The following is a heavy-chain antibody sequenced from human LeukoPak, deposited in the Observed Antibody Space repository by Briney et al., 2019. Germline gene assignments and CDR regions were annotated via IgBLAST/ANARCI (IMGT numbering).Heavy chain of an antibody. Sequence: GGSLRLSCAASGFIFRDHSMHWARQIPGKGLVWVSRINPDGSTNYADSVKGRFTISRDNAKNSLYLQMNSLRAEDTAVYYCARFASIDYFDYWGQGTLVTVSS. CDR1: GFIFRDHS. J-gene: IGHJ4*02. CDR2: INPDGST. D-gene: IGHD5-12*01. CDR3: ARFASIDYFDY. V-gene: IGHV3-74*01.